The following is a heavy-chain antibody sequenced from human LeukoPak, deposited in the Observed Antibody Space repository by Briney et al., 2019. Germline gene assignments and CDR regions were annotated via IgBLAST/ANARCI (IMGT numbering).Heavy chain of an antibody. D-gene: IGHD4-17*01. J-gene: IGHJ4*02. CDR2: ISGSGGST. CDR3: AKGRPLNDYGFDY. CDR1: GFTFTTYW. V-gene: IGHV3-23*01. Sequence: GGSLRLSCAASGFTFTTYWMHWVRQGPGKGLEWVSAISGSGGSTYYADSVKGRFTISRDNSKNTLYLQMNSLRAEDTAVYYCAKGRPLNDYGFDYWGQGTLVTVSS.